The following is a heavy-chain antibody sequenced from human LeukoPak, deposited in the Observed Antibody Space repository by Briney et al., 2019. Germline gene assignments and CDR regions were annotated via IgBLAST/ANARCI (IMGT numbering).Heavy chain of an antibody. V-gene: IGHV3-23*01. CDR3: AKKYGDYYYYYYMDV. CDR2: ISGSGGST. D-gene: IGHD4-17*01. CDR1: GFTFSSYA. Sequence: GGSLRLSCAASGFTFSSYAMSWVRQAPGKGLEWVSAISGSGGSTYYADSVKGRFTISRDNSKNTLYLQMISLRAEDTAVYYCAKKYGDYYYYYYMDVWGKGTTVTVSS. J-gene: IGHJ6*03.